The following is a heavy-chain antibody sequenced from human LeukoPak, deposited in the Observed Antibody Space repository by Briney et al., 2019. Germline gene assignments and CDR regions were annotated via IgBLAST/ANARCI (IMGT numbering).Heavy chain of an antibody. CDR1: GGTFSSYA. CDR3: VRGYNYASWRVDY. CDR2: INAGNGDT. J-gene: IGHJ4*02. D-gene: IGHD3-10*01. Sequence: ASVKVSCKASGGTFSSYAISWVRQAPGQGLEWMGWINAGNGDTEYSQEFQGRVTITRDTSANTAYMELGSLRSEDTAVYYCVRGYNYASWRVDYWGQGTLVTVSS. V-gene: IGHV1-3*01.